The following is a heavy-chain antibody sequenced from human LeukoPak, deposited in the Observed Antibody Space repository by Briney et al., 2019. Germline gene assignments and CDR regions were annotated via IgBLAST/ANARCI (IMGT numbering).Heavy chain of an antibody. V-gene: IGHV4-39*07. CDR2: IYYSGST. Sequence: PSETLSLTCTVSGGSISSSSFYWGWIRQPPGKGLEWIGSIYYSGSTYYNPSLKSRVTISVDTSKNQFSLKLSSVTAADTAVYYCARSRSVWTSFDYWGQGTLVTVSS. J-gene: IGHJ4*02. CDR1: GGSISSSSFY. CDR3: ARSRSVWTSFDY. D-gene: IGHD3/OR15-3a*01.